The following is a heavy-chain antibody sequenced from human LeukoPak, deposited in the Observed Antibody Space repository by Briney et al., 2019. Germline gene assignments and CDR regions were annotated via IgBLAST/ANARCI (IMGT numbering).Heavy chain of an antibody. CDR2: IKQDGSEK. V-gene: IGHV3-7*01. Sequence: GGSLRLSCAASGFTFSSYGMSWCRQAPGKGLEWVANIKQDGSEKNYVESVKGRFTISRDNAKNSLYLQMNSLRAEDSGVYHCAKDYGLEWGQGTLVTVSS. CDR1: GFTFSSYG. CDR3: AKDYGLE. J-gene: IGHJ4*02. D-gene: IGHD4-17*01.